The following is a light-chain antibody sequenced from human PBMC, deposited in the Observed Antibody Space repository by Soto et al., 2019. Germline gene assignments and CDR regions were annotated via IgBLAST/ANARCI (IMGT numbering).Light chain of an antibody. CDR3: SSYAGNNNFVV. Sequence: QSVLTQPPSASGSPGQSVTISCTGTSSDVGAYNYVSWYQQHPGRAPKLMIYEVRKWPSGVPDRFSGSKSDNTASLTVSGLQAEDEADYYCSSYAGNNNFVVFGGGTKLTVL. CDR1: SSDVGAYNY. CDR2: EVR. V-gene: IGLV2-8*01. J-gene: IGLJ2*01.